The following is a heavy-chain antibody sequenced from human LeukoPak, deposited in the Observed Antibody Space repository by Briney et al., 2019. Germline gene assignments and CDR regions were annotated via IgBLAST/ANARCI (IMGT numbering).Heavy chain of an antibody. V-gene: IGHV3-7*01. CDR2: IKQDGSQK. CDR3: ARGDDYDSGTSFIDAFDI. CDR1: GFTFSRYW. Sequence: PGGSLRLSCAASGFTFSRYWMSWVRQAPGKGLQWVANIKQDGSQKFYVDSVKGRFTISRDNAKNSLYLQMNSLRGEDTAVDYCARGDDYDSGTSFIDAFDIWGQGTMVTVSS. J-gene: IGHJ3*02. D-gene: IGHD3-10*01.